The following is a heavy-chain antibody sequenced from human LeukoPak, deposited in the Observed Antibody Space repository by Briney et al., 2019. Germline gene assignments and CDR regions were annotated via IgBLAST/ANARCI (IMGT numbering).Heavy chain of an antibody. CDR3: ARAFYPGYYSYMAV. J-gene: IGHJ6*03. D-gene: IGHD3-3*02. Sequence: PSETLSLTCAVYGGSFSGYYWSWIRQPPGKGLEWIGEINHSGSTNYNPSLKSRVTISVDRSKNQFSLKLSSVTAADTAVYYCARAFYPGYYSYMAVWGKGTTVTVSS. CDR1: GGSFSGYY. CDR2: INHSGST. V-gene: IGHV4-34*01.